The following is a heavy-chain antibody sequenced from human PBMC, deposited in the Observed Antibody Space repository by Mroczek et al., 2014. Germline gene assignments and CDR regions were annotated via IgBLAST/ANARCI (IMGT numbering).Heavy chain of an antibody. CDR3: ARSVDTAPYYYYGMDV. J-gene: IGHJ6*02. Sequence: QVQLVQSGGGLVKPGGSLRLSCAASGFTFSDYYMSWIRQAPGKGLEWVSYISSSGSTIYYADSVKGRFTISRDNAKNSLYLQMNSLRAEDTAVYYCARSVDTAPYYYYGMDVWGQGTTVTVSS. CDR2: ISSSGSTI. CDR1: GFTFSDYY. D-gene: IGHD5-18*01. V-gene: IGHV3-11*01.